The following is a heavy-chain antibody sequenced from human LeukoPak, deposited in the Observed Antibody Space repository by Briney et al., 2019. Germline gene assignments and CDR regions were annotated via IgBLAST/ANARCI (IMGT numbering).Heavy chain of an antibody. CDR3: ARDGGDWYFDY. V-gene: IGHV1-2*02. Sequence: ASVKVSCKASGGTFSSYAISWVRQAPGQGLEWMGWINPNSGGTNYAQQFQGRVTMTRDTSISTAYMEVNRLRSDDTAVYYCARDGGDWYFDYWGQGTLVTVSS. D-gene: IGHD3/OR15-3a*01. CDR2: INPNSGGT. CDR1: GGTFSSYA. J-gene: IGHJ4*02.